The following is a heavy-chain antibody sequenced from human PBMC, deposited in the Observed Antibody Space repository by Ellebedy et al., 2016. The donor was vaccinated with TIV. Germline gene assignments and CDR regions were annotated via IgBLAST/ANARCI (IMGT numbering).Heavy chain of an antibody. Sequence: PGGSLRLSCAASGFTLRNYDMSWVRQAPGKGLEWVSAIRGSDGGTYYADSVKGRFTISRDNSKNTLYLQMNSLRAGDTAIYYCAKDQPHAAYDYWGQGTLVTVSS. CDR2: IRGSDGGT. CDR1: GFTLRNYD. CDR3: AKDQPHAAYDY. D-gene: IGHD2-15*01. J-gene: IGHJ4*02. V-gene: IGHV3-23*01.